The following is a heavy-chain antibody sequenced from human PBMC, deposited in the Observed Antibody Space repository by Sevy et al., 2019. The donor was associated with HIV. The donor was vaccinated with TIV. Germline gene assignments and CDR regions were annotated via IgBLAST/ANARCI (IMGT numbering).Heavy chain of an antibody. CDR3: AKGSRATGSAFDV. D-gene: IGHD2-15*01. J-gene: IGHJ3*01. CDR2: VSYDGSHK. V-gene: IGHV3-30*18. CDR1: GFTFSSYG. Sequence: GSLRLSCAVSGFTFSSYGMHWVRQAPGKGLEWVAVVSYDGSHKYYGESVKGRFTIYRDNSKNTVSLQMNSLRDEDTAVYYCAKGSRATGSAFDVWGQGTIVTVSS.